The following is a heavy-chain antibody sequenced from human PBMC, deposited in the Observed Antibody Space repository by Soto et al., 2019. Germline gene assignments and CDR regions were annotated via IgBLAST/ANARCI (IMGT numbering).Heavy chain of an antibody. CDR1: GFTFSDYT. CDR2: ISSSSSYI. J-gene: IGHJ3*02. V-gene: IGHV3-21*01. CDR3: ARDLFYYDTHQKTFDI. Sequence: GGSLRLSCAASGFTFSDYTMNWVRQAPGKGLEWVSSISSSSSYIYYTDSVKGRFTISRDNAKNSLYLQMNSLRAEDTDVYYCARDLFYYDTHQKTFDISGQGPIVTVSS. D-gene: IGHD3-16*01.